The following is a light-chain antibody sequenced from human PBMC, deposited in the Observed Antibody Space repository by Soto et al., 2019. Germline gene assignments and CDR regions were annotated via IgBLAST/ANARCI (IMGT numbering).Light chain of an antibody. CDR3: LQDFNYPWS. CDR2: GAS. V-gene: IGKV1-6*01. J-gene: IGKJ1*01. CDR1: HSVSNY. Sequence: IQMTQSPSSLSASVGDRVTITCRAGHSVSNYLDWYQQKPGKAPKLLIYGASYLQSGVPSRFSGSGSGAVFTLTISSLQPEDFATYYCLQDFNYPWSFGQGTRWIS.